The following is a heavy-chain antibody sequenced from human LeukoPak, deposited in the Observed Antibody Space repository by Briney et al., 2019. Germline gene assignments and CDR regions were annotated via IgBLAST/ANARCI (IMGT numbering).Heavy chain of an antibody. CDR3: TRHDRIAEAGNSFDY. V-gene: IGHV4-39*07. CDR2: IYYSGRT. J-gene: IGHJ4*02. D-gene: IGHD6-13*01. Sequence: SETLSLTCTVSGGSISSRNYYWGWIRQPPGKGLEWIGNIYYSGRTYYNPSLKSRLTISVDTSKNQFSLKLSSVTAADTAVYYCTRHDRIAEAGNSFDYWGQGTLVTVSS. CDR1: GGSISSRNYY.